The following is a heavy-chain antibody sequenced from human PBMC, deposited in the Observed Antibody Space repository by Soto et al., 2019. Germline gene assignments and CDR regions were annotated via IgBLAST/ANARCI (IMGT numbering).Heavy chain of an antibody. CDR1: GFTFSSYG. V-gene: IGHV3-33*01. J-gene: IGHJ6*02. CDR3: AREENYYGMDV. CDR2: IWYDGSNK. Sequence: GGSLRLSCAASGFTFSSYGMHWVRQAPGRGLEWVAVIWYDGSNKYYADSVKGRFTISRDNSKNTLYLQMNSLRAEDTAVYYCAREENYYGMDVWGQGTTVTVSS.